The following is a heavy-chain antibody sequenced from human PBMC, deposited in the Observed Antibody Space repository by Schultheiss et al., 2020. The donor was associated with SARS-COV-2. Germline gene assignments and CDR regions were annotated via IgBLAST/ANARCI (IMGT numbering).Heavy chain of an antibody. J-gene: IGHJ4*02. CDR1: GFTFSSYS. CDR3: ARDRGIAAAGGGDY. V-gene: IGHV3-21*01. D-gene: IGHD6-13*01. Sequence: GESLKISCAASGFTFSSYSMNWVRQAPGKGLEWVSSISSSSSYIYYADSVKGRFTISRDNAKNSLYLQMNSLRAEDTAVYYCARDRGIAAAGGGDYWGQGTLVTVSS. CDR2: ISSSSSYI.